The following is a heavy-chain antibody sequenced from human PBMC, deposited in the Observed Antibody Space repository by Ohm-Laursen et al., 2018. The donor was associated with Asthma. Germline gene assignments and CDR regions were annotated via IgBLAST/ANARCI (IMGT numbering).Heavy chain of an antibody. Sequence: GSLRLSCAASGYTFSRYSIHWVRQVPGKGLEWVASISTASTFIYYADSVRGRFTTSRDNAKNSVYLQMNSLRAEDTALYHCVRIGPEWELPGREYSLHHWGQGTQVTVSS. J-gene: IGHJ1*01. CDR2: ISTASTFI. CDR3: VRIGPEWELPGREYSLHH. V-gene: IGHV3-21*01. CDR1: GYTFSRYS. D-gene: IGHD1-26*01.